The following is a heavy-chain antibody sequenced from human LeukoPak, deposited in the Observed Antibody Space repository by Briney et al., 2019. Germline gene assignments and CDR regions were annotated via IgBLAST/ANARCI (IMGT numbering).Heavy chain of an antibody. CDR3: ARSRSVLRDAFDI. Sequence: GESLKISCEGSGYSFPSYWIGWVRQMPGKGLEWMGIIYPGDSDTRYSPSFQGQVTISADKSISTAYLQWSGLKASDTAMYYCARSRSVLRDAFDIWGQGTMVTVSS. D-gene: IGHD3-3*01. CDR2: IYPGDSDT. CDR1: GYSFPSYW. J-gene: IGHJ3*02. V-gene: IGHV5-51*01.